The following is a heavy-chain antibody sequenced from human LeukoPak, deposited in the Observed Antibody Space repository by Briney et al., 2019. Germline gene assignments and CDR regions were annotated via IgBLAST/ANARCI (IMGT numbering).Heavy chain of an antibody. J-gene: IGHJ6*02. CDR1: GFTFDDYA. CDR3: AKDIGITMVRGVINYYGMDV. D-gene: IGHD3-10*01. CDR2: ISWNSGSI. Sequence: GGSLRLSCAASGFTFDDYAMHWVRQAPGKGLEWVSGISWNSGSIGYADSVKGRFTISRDNAKNSLYLQMNSLRAEDTALYYCAKDIGITMVRGVINYYGMDVWGQGTTVTVSS. V-gene: IGHV3-9*01.